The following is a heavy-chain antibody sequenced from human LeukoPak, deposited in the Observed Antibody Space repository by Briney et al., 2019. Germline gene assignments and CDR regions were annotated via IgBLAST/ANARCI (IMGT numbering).Heavy chain of an antibody. V-gene: IGHV3-23*01. CDR3: AKDYYDSSGYPNTHEN. D-gene: IGHD3-22*01. CDR1: GFTFSSYA. CDR2: ISGSGGST. J-gene: IGHJ4*02. Sequence: PGGSLRLSCAASGFTFSSYAMSWVRQAPGKGLEWVSAISGSGGSTYYADSVKGRFTISRDNSKNTLYLQMNSLGAEDTAVYYCAKDYYDSSGYPNTHENWGQGTLVTVSS.